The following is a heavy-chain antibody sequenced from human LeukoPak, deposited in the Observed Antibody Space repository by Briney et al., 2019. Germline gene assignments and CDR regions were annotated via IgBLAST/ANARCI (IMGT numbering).Heavy chain of an antibody. D-gene: IGHD6-19*01. V-gene: IGHV1-2*02. CDR3: ARVGSSGWYVHPTLDY. J-gene: IGHJ4*02. CDR2: INPSNGAT. CDR1: GYTFSGYY. Sequence: RASVKVSCKASGYTFSGYYIHLVRQAPGQGLEWMAWINPSNGATNYAQKFQGRVTMTRDTSISTAYMELTRLISDDTAVYYCARVGSSGWYVHPTLDYWGQGTLVTVSS.